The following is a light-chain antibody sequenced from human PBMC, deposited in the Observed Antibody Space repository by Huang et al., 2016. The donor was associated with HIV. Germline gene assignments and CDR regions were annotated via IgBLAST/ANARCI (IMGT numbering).Light chain of an antibody. CDR3: QQSYTIPRT. J-gene: IGKJ2*01. CDR1: QSVNNF. V-gene: IGKV1-39*01. Sequence: DIQMTQSPSTLSASIGDRVTITCRASQSVNNFLNWYQMTPGKAPKVLSYSASRLRSGVPSRFSGSASGTDFTLTISSLQPEDFATYYCQQSYTIPRTFGQGTKVDIK. CDR2: SAS.